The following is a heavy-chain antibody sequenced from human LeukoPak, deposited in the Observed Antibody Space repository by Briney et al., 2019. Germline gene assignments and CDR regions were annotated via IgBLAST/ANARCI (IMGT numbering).Heavy chain of an antibody. CDR3: TTPDYYDSGSYYYFDY. Sequence: GGSLRLSCAVSGFTFSNAWVSWVRQAPGKGLEWVGRIKSKTDGGTTDYAAPVKGRFTISRDDSKNTLYLQMNSLKTEDTAVYYCTTPDYYDSGSYYYFDYWGQGTLVTVSS. J-gene: IGHJ4*02. D-gene: IGHD3-10*01. CDR2: IKSKTDGGTT. CDR1: GFTFSNAW. V-gene: IGHV3-15*01.